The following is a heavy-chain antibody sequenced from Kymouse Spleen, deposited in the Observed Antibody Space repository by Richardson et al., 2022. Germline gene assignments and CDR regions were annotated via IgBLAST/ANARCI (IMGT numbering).Heavy chain of an antibody. Sequence: QVQLVQSGSELKKPGASVKVSCKASGYTFTSYAMNWVRQAPGQGLEWMGWINTNTGNPTYAQGFTGRFVFSLDTSVSTAYLQICSLKAEDTAVYYCARRCSSTSCYDEDWFDPWGQGTLVTVSS. CDR3: ARRCSSTSCYDEDWFDP. D-gene: IGHD2-2*02. CDR1: GYTFTSYA. V-gene: IGHV7-4-1*01. CDR2: INTNTGNP. J-gene: IGHJ5*02.